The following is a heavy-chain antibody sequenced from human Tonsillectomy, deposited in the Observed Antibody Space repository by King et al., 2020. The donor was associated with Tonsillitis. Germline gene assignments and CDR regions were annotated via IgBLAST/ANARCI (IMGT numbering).Heavy chain of an antibody. CDR3: ARGLYDSSGYYYLYWYFDL. V-gene: IGHV4-31*01. D-gene: IGHD3-22*01. CDR2: IYYSGST. J-gene: IGHJ2*01. CDR1: GGSISSGGYY. Sequence: VQLQESGPGLVKPSQTLSLTCTVSGGSISSGGYYWSWIRQHPGKGREWIGYIYYSGSTYYNPSLNSLVTISVDTTKNQFSLKLSSVTAADTAVYYCARGLYDSSGYYYLYWYFDLWGRGTLVTVSS.